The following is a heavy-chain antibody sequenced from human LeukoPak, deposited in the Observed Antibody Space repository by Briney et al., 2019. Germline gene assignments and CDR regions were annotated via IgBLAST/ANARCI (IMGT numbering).Heavy chain of an antibody. V-gene: IGHV1-18*01. J-gene: IGHJ6*03. Sequence: ASVKVSCKASGYTFISYGITWVRQAPGQGLEWMGWISGYNGNTKYAQKFQGRVTMTTDTSTSTAYMELRSLRSDDTAVYYCARGPISLAAAGWDYYYYYMDVWGKGTTVTVSS. CDR1: GYTFISYG. CDR3: ARGPISLAAAGWDYYYYYMDV. D-gene: IGHD6-13*01. CDR2: ISGYNGNT.